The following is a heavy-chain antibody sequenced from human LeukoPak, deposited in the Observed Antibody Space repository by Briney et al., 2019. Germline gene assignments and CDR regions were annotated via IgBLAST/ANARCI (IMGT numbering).Heavy chain of an antibody. J-gene: IGHJ5*02. CDR3: ARVPHPYYDILTGYYRNWFDP. CDR2: ISAYNGNT. CDR1: GYTFTSYG. D-gene: IGHD3-9*01. Sequence: ASVKVSCKASGYTFTSYGISWVRQAPGQGLKWMGWISAYNGNTNYAQKLQGRVTMTTDTSTSTAYMELRSLRSDDTAVYYCARVPHPYYDILTGYYRNWFDPWGQGTLATVSS. V-gene: IGHV1-18*01.